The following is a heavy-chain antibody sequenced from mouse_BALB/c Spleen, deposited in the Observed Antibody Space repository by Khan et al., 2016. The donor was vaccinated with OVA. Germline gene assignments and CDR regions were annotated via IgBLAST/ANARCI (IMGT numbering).Heavy chain of an antibody. CDR3: TTAYYRYYFDY. V-gene: IGHV1S134*01. CDR1: GSTFTSYG. CDR2: IYPGNGYT. Sequence: EVQLLESGAELGRPGSSVKLSCKTSGSTFTSYGIKWVKQRPGQGLEWIGYIYPGNGYTEYNEKFQGKAILTSDTSSSTAYMQLRSLTSEDSAMYFCTTAYYRYYFDYWGQGTTLTVSS. J-gene: IGHJ2*01. D-gene: IGHD2-12*01.